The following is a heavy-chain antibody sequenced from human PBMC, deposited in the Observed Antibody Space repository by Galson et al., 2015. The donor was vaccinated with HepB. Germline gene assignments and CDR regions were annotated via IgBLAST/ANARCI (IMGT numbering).Heavy chain of an antibody. V-gene: IGHV3-7*03. J-gene: IGHJ4*02. CDR2: IRQDGSEK. D-gene: IGHD3-22*01. CDR3: ARPAGYYDSSPLGY. Sequence: SLRLSCAASGFTFSTYGMHWVRQAPGKGLEWVAFIRQDGSEKYYVDSVKGRFTISRDNAKNSLYLQMNSLRAEDTAMYYCARPAGYYDSSPLGYWGQGTLVTVSS. CDR1: GFTFSTYG.